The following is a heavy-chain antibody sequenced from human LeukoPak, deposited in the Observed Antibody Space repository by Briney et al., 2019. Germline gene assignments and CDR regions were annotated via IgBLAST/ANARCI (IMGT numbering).Heavy chain of an antibody. D-gene: IGHD1-26*01. Sequence: SETLSLTCAVYGGSFSGYYWSWIRQPPGKGLEWIGEINHSGSTNYNPSLKSRVTISVDTSKNQFSLKLSSVTAADTAVYYCARGLSGSYSTGYYYYYIDVWGKGTTVTVSS. V-gene: IGHV4-34*01. CDR1: GGSFSGYY. CDR2: INHSGST. J-gene: IGHJ6*03. CDR3: ARGLSGSYSTGYYYYYIDV.